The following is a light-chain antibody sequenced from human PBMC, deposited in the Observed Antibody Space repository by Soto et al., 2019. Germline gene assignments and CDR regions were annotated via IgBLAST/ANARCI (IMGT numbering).Light chain of an antibody. CDR2: RAS. J-gene: IGKJ1*01. CDR3: QQYNTYSRT. Sequence: DILMTQSPSTLSASVGDRITITCRASQSVSTSLAWYQQKPGKAPKLLIYRASNLQTAVPSRFGGAGSGTEFTLTISSLQPEDFATYYCQQYNTYSRTFGQGTKVEI. CDR1: QSVSTS. V-gene: IGKV1-5*03.